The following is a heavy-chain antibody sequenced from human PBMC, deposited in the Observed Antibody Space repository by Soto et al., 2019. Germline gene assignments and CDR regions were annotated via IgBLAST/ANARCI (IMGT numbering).Heavy chain of an antibody. V-gene: IGHV3-64*01. D-gene: IGHD3-9*01. CDR2: ISSNGGST. Sequence: PGGCLRLSCAASGFTFSSYAMHWVRQAPGKGLEYVSAISSNGGSTYYANSVKGRFTISRDNSKNTLYLQMGGLRAEDMAVYYCARAQDDMLTGSHIDYWGQGTPVTVSS. J-gene: IGHJ4*02. CDR3: ARAQDDMLTGSHIDY. CDR1: GFTFSSYA.